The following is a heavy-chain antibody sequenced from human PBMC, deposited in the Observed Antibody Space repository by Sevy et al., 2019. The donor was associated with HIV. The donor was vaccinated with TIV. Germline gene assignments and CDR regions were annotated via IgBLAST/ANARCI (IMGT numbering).Heavy chain of an antibody. Sequence: GGSLTLSCAASAFTSSSYAMSWVRQPPGRGLEWVSTLSDSGVSTYYADSVKGRFTISRDNSKNILYLQMNSLRAEDTAVYYCARDRATSATGTLFDYWGQGTLVTVSS. D-gene: IGHD3-9*01. CDR1: AFTSSSYA. J-gene: IGHJ4*02. V-gene: IGHV3-23*01. CDR2: LSDSGVST. CDR3: ARDRATSATGTLFDY.